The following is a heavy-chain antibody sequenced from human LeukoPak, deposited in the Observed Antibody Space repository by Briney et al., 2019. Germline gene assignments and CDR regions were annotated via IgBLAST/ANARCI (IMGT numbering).Heavy chain of an antibody. CDR2: INPNSGGT. Sequence: ASVKVSCKASGYTFTGYNMHWVRQAPGQGLEWMGWINPNSGGTNYAQKFQGRVTMTRDTSISTAYMELSRQRSDDTAVYYCARGVDVLRFVEWLNWFDPWGQGTLVTVSS. J-gene: IGHJ5*02. V-gene: IGHV1-2*02. CDR3: ARGVDVLRFVEWLNWFDP. CDR1: GYTFTGYN. D-gene: IGHD3-3*01.